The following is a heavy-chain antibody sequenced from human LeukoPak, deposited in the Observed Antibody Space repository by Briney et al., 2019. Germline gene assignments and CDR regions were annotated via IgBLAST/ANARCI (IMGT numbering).Heavy chain of an antibody. Sequence: ASVKVSFKASGYTFTSYDFNWVRQATGQRPEWMGWMSPNSGDTGYAQKFQDRVTMTRNTSISTAYTELSSLRSDDTAVYYCARGPPNWGYDYWGPGTLVTVSS. D-gene: IGHD7-27*01. CDR1: GYTFTSYD. J-gene: IGHJ4*02. CDR2: MSPNSGDT. CDR3: ARGPPNWGYDY. V-gene: IGHV1-8*01.